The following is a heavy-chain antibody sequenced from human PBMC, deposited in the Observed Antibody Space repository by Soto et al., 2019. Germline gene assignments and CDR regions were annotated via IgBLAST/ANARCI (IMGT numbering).Heavy chain of an antibody. D-gene: IGHD6-19*01. J-gene: IGHJ3*02. CDR3: ARGGSSDWQVALDI. V-gene: IGHV4-34*01. CDR1: AGSFSHYY. CDR2: IKHGGSS. Sequence: QVQQQPWGAGLLKLSETLSLTCTVYAGSFSHYYWNWIRQSPGKGLEWSGKIKHGGSSSYNPSLRSRVSISVDMSKNQFSLTLSSVTAADTAVYYCARGGSSDWQVALDIWGQGTMVPVSS.